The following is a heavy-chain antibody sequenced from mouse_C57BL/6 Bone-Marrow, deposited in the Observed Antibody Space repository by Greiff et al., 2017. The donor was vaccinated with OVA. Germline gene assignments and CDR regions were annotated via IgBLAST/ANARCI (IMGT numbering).Heavy chain of an antibody. V-gene: IGHV1-7*01. CDR1: GYTFTSYW. CDR3: ASQFTTVDYFDY. Sequence: QVQLQQSGAELAKPGASVKLSCKASGYTFTSYWMHWVKPRPGQGLEWIGYINPSSGYTKYNQKFKDKATLTADKSSSTAYMQLSSLTYEDSAVYYCASQFTTVDYFDYWGQGTTLTVSS. D-gene: IGHD1-1*01. CDR2: INPSSGYT. J-gene: IGHJ2*01.